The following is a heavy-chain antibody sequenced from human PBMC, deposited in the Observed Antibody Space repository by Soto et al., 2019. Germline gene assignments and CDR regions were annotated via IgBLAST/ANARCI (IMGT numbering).Heavy chain of an antibody. Sequence: VGSLRLSCAASGFTFSSYGMHWVRQAPGKGLEWVAVIWYDGSNKYYADSVKGRFTISRDNSKDTLYLQMNSLRAEDTAVYYCARGGGEGPIEAAYPYFDYWGQGTLVTVSS. CDR3: ARGGGEGPIEAAYPYFDY. D-gene: IGHD6-13*01. CDR2: IWYDGSNK. CDR1: GFTFSSYG. J-gene: IGHJ4*02. V-gene: IGHV3-33*01.